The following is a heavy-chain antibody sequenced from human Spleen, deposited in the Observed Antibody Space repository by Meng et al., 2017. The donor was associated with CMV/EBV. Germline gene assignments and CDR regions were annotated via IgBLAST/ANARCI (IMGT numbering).Heavy chain of an antibody. J-gene: IGHJ3*02. CDR1: GFTFGDYA. CDR3: AILAVPDAFDI. D-gene: IGHD6-19*01. Sequence: GESLKISCTASGFTFGDYAMSWVRQAPGKGLEWVGFIRSKAYGGTTEYAASVKGRFTISRDDSKNSLYLQMNSLKTEDTAVYYCAILAVPDAFDIWGQGTMVTVSS. CDR2: IRSKAYGGTT. V-gene: IGHV3-49*04.